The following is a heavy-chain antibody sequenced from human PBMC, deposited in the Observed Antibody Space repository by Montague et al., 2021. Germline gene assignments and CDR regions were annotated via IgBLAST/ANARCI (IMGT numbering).Heavy chain of an antibody. CDR1: AASISAYY. D-gene: IGHD1-14*01. CDR3: AVTNPYYYYGMDV. J-gene: IGHJ6*02. V-gene: IGHV4-59*01. CDR2: SYYIRGN. Sequence: SETLSLTCSVYAASISAYYLRWIRQPPGKGLDWIGYSYYIRGNNSNPALKSRVTISVDTSKNQFSLKLSSVTAADTAFYYCAVTNPYYYYGMDVWGQGTTVSVS.